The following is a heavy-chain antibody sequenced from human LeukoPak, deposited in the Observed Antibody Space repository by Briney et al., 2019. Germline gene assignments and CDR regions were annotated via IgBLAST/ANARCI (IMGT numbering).Heavy chain of an antibody. CDR3: ARIRYLRGYMDV. Sequence: AASVKVSCKASGGTFSSYAISWVRQAPGQGLEWMGWMNPNSGNTGYAQKFQGRVTITRNTSISTAYMELSSLRPEDTAVYYCARIRYLRGYMDVWGKGTTVTVSS. V-gene: IGHV1-8*03. J-gene: IGHJ6*03. D-gene: IGHD1-14*01. CDR2: MNPNSGNT. CDR1: GGTFSSYA.